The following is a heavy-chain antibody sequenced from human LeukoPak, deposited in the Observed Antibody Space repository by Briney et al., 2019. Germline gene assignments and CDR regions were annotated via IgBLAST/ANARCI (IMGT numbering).Heavy chain of an antibody. CDR1: GFTFSSYS. D-gene: IGHD2-2*01. CDR3: ASHCSSTSCRYYYYMDV. Sequence: PGGSLRLSCAASGFTFSSYSMNWVRQAPGKGLEWVASISSSSSYIYYADSVKGRFTISRDNPKNSLYLQINSLRAEDTAVYYCASHCSSTSCRYYYYMDVWGKGTTVTASS. CDR2: ISSSSSYI. V-gene: IGHV3-21*01. J-gene: IGHJ6*03.